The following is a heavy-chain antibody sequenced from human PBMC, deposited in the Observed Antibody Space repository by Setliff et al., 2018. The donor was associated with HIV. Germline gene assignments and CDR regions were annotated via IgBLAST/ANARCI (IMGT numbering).Heavy chain of an antibody. Sequence: SETLSLTCTVSGGSIRSTSFYWGWIRQPPGKGLEWIGSIYYSGSTYYNPSFKSRVTMSMDTSKNQVSLKLTSVTAADTAVHFCARLQKLDDIYYLDDWGQGTLVTVSS. V-gene: IGHV4-39*07. D-gene: IGHD4-4*01. CDR2: IYYSGST. J-gene: IGHJ4*02. CDR3: ARLQKLDDIYYLDD. CDR1: GGSIRSTSFY.